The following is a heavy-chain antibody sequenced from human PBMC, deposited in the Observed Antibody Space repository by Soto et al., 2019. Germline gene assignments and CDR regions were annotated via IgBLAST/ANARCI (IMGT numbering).Heavy chain of an antibody. CDR2: ISYDGSNK. Sequence: GGSLRLSCAASGFTFSSYAMHWVRQAPGKGLEWVAVISYDGSNKYYADSVKGRFTISRDNSKNTLYLQMNSLRAEDTAVYYCASLPILTLYSSSVLSASHQHKYYGMDVWGQGTTVTVSS. J-gene: IGHJ6*02. CDR3: ASLPILTLYSSSVLSASHQHKYYGMDV. CDR1: GFTFSSYA. D-gene: IGHD6-6*01. V-gene: IGHV3-30-3*01.